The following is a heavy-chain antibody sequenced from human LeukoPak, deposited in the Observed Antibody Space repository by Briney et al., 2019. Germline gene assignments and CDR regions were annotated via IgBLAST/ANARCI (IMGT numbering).Heavy chain of an antibody. V-gene: IGHV4-39*07. J-gene: IGHJ5*02. CDR1: GGSISSSSYY. D-gene: IGHD5-24*01. Sequence: PSETLSLTCTVSGGSISSSSYYWGWIRQPPGKGLEWIESIFYSGSTYYNPSLKSRVTISVDTSKNQFSLKLSSVTAADTALYYCARAATIKTDWFDPWGQGTLVTVSS. CDR3: ARAATIKTDWFDP. CDR2: IFYSGST.